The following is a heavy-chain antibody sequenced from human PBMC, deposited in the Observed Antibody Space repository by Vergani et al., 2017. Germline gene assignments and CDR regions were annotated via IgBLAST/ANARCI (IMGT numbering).Heavy chain of an antibody. CDR3: ATKSCGTPGCQIGYFRE. J-gene: IGHJ1*01. CDR1: GFTSSYYG. V-gene: IGHV3-30*03. D-gene: IGHD1-1*01. CDR2: ISYDGTQK. Sequence: QVHLVESGGGVVQPGRSLRLSCVVSGFTSSYYGMHWVGQAPGKGREWVAVISYDGTQKYYADSVKGRFTISRGNSKSTLYLQMNSLRTEDTAVYYCATKSCGTPGCQIGYFREWGQGTLVTVSS.